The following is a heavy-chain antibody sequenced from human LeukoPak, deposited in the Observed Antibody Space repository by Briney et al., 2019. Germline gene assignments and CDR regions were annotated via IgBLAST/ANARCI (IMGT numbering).Heavy chain of an antibody. Sequence: PGGSLTLSCAASGFTFRDFGVSWVRRAPGEGLEWVLALTGSGGTTFYADSVRGRFTISRDNSKNTLYLKMNSLTAEDTAVYYCARDRMGAILYFDYWGQGTLVTVSS. J-gene: IGHJ4*02. D-gene: IGHD1-26*01. V-gene: IGHV3-23*01. CDR1: GFTFRDFG. CDR3: ARDRMGAILYFDY. CDR2: LTGSGGTT.